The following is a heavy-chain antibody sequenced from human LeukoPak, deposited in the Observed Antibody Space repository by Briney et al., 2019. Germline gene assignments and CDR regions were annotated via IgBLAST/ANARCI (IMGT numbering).Heavy chain of an antibody. Sequence: PSETLSLTCTVSGGSISSSSYYWGWIRQPPGKGLEWIGSIYYSGSTYYNPSLKSRVTISVDTSKNLFSLKLSSVTAADTAVYYCARDPIAVAGTGFDYWGQGTLVTVSS. CDR1: GGSISSSSYY. V-gene: IGHV4-39*07. CDR3: ARDPIAVAGTGFDY. CDR2: IYYSGST. J-gene: IGHJ4*02. D-gene: IGHD6-19*01.